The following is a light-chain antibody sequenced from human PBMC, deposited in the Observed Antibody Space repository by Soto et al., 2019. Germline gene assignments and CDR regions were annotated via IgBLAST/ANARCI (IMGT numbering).Light chain of an antibody. J-gene: IGLJ2*01. CDR1: SSDIGRYNY. Sequence: ALTQPASVSGSPGQSITISCTGTSSDIGRYNYVSWYQQHPGKAPRLVISGVNKRPSGISNRFSGSKSGNTASLTISGLQADDEAIYYCASYTSTTTLVVFGGGTQLTVL. CDR2: GVN. CDR3: ASYTSTTTLVV. V-gene: IGLV2-14*01.